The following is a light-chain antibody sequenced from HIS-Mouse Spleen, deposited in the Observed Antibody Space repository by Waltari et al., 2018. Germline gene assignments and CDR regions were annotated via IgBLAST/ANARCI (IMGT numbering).Light chain of an antibody. CDR3: QSYDSSLSGPYV. Sequence: QSVLTQPPSVSGAPGQRVTISCTGSSSNIGAGYDVHWYQQLPGTPPKLLIYGNSNRPSGVPDRFSGSKSGTSASLAITGLQAEDEADYYCQSYDSSLSGPYVFGTGTKVTVL. CDR2: GNS. V-gene: IGLV1-40*01. CDR1: SSNIGAGYD. J-gene: IGLJ1*01.